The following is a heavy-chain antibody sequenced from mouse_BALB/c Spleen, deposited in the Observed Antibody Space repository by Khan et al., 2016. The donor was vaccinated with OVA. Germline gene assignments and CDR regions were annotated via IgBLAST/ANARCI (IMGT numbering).Heavy chain of an antibody. CDR3: ASFISTGGYAAVDY. V-gene: IGHV2-3*01. Sequence: QMQLEESGPGLVAPSQSLSISCTVSGFSLTRYGVSWVRQPPGKGLEWLGVIRGDGSTNYHSALKSRLTISKDNSKSQVFLKLNSLQTDDTATYYWASFISTGGYAAVDYWGQGTSVTVSA. J-gene: IGHJ4*01. CDR1: GFSLTRYG. D-gene: IGHD1-1*01. CDR2: IRGDGST.